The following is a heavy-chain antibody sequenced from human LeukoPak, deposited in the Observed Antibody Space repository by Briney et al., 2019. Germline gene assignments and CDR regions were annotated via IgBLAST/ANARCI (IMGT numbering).Heavy chain of an antibody. D-gene: IGHD3-3*01. CDR3: ANIWTIFGSIDAFDI. CDR2: ISSSSKTV. J-gene: IGHJ3*02. V-gene: IGHV3-48*01. CDR1: GFTFGDYS. Sequence: GGSLRLSCAASGFTFGDYSMSWVRQAPGKGLEWVSYISSSSKTVYYADSVKGRFTISRDNARNSLYLQMNNLRAEDTAVYYCANIWTIFGSIDAFDIWGQGTMVTVSS.